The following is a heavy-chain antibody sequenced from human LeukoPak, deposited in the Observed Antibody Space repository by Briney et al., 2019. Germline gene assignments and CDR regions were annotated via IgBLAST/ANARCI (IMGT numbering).Heavy chain of an antibody. CDR2: ISSSSSTI. J-gene: IGHJ6*03. CDR3: AREGLLQSSYYYYYYMDV. V-gene: IGHV3-48*04. D-gene: IGHD4-11*01. CDR1: GFTFSSYA. Sequence: GGSLRLSCAASGFTFSSYAMSWVRQAPGKGLEWVSYISSSSSTIYYADSVKGRFTISRDNAKNSLYLQMNSLRAEDTAVYYCAREGLLQSSYYYYYYMDVWGKGTTVTVSS.